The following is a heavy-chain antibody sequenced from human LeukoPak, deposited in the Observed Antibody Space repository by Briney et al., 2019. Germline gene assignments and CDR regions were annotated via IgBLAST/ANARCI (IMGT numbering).Heavy chain of an antibody. J-gene: IGHJ4*02. D-gene: IGHD3-10*01. Sequence: ASVKVSCMASEYTFSGNYLHWVRQAPGQGPEWMGRINPKTGDTSYVQKFQGRVTMTWDTSISTAYMELTRLNSDDTAVYYCAARGGYTSGTYFHPFYFDSWGQGALVTVSS. V-gene: IGHV1-2*02. CDR2: INPKTGDT. CDR1: EYTFSGNY. CDR3: AARGGYTSGTYFHPFYFDS.